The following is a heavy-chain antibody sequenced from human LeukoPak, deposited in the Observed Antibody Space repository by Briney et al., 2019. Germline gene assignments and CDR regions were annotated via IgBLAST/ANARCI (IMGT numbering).Heavy chain of an antibody. CDR3: ARLGDDFWSGYYFDY. D-gene: IGHD3-3*01. Sequence: PGESLKISCQGSGYSFTSYWIGWVRQMPGKGLEWMGIIYPGDSDTRYSPSFQGQVTISADKSISTAYLQWSSLKASDTAMYYCARLGDDFWSGYYFDYWGQGTLVTVSS. J-gene: IGHJ4*02. V-gene: IGHV5-51*01. CDR1: GYSFTSYW. CDR2: IYPGDSDT.